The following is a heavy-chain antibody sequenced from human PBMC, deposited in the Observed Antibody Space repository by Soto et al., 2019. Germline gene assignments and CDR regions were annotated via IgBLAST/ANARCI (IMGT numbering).Heavy chain of an antibody. Sequence: PGESLKISCKGSGYSFTSYWIGWVRQMPGKGLEWMGIIYPGDSDTRYSPSFQGQVTISADKSISTAYLQWSSLKASDTAMYYCARRYLYSSSSGHYYYYGMDVWGQGTTVTVSS. CDR3: ARRYLYSSSSGHYYYYGMDV. J-gene: IGHJ6*02. CDR2: IYPGDSDT. CDR1: GYSFTSYW. V-gene: IGHV5-51*01. D-gene: IGHD6-13*01.